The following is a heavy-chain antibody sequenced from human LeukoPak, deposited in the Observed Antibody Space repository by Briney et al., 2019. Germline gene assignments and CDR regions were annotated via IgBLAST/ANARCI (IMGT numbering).Heavy chain of an antibody. Sequence: PGGSLRLSCAASGFTFSSYGMHWVRQAPGKGLEGVAFIRYDGSNKYYTDSVKGRFTISRDNAKNTLYLQMNSLRAEDTAVYYCARGGYYGSGSYFYNYWGQGTLVTVSS. CDR3: ARGGYYGSGSYFYNY. D-gene: IGHD3-10*01. J-gene: IGHJ4*02. V-gene: IGHV3-30*02. CDR1: GFTFSSYG. CDR2: IRYDGSNK.